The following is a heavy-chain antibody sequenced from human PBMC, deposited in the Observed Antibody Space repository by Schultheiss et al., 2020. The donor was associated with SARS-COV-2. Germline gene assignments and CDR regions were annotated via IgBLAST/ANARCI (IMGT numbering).Heavy chain of an antibody. CDR1: GGSISSSSYY. D-gene: IGHD6-19*01. J-gene: IGHJ4*02. V-gene: IGHV4-39*01. CDR3: ARHSRQWLHFDY. Sequence: SQTLSLTCTVSGGSISSSSYYWGWIRQPPGKGLEWIGSIYYSGSTYYNPSLKSRVTISVDTSKNQFSLKLSSVTAADTAVYYCARHSRQWLHFDYWGQGTLVTVSS. CDR2: IYYSGST.